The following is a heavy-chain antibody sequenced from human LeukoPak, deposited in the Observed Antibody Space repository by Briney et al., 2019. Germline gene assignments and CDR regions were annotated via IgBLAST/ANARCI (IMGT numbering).Heavy chain of an antibody. Sequence: RGSLRLSCAASGFTFSSHAMSWVCQAPGKGLEWVSAISGSGGTTHNTDSVKGPFTISTDNSKNTPYLQMNSLRAEDTAVYYCAKDYYDSSGPFSYWGQGTLVTVSS. V-gene: IGHV3-23*01. CDR3: AKDYYDSSGPFSY. CDR2: ISGSGGTT. CDR1: GFTFSSHA. J-gene: IGHJ4*02. D-gene: IGHD3-22*01.